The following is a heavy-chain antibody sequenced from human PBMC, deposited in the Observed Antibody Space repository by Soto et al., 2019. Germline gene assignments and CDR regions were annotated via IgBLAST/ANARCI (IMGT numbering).Heavy chain of an antibody. CDR2: IYATGTT. D-gene: IGHD1-1*01. CDR1: GASISGFY. J-gene: IGHJ5*02. V-gene: IGHV4-4*07. CDR3: VRDGTKTLRDWFDP. Sequence: SETLSLTCTVSGASISGFYWSRIRKSAGKGLEWIGRIYATGTTDYNPSLKSRVMMSVDTSKKQFSLKLRSVTAADTAVYYCVRDGTKTLRDWFDPWGQGISVTVSS.